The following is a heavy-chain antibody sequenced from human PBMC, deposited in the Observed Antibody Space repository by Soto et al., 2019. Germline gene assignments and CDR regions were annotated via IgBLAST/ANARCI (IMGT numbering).Heavy chain of an antibody. J-gene: IGHJ6*03. Sequence: GGSLRLSCAASGFTFSSYGMHWVRQAPGEGLEWVAAISGSGGSTYYADSVKGRFTISRDNSKNTLYLQMNSLRAEDTAVYYCAKDLLRGAPPPSPWSGYYYYYMDVWGKGTTVTVSS. CDR2: ISGSGGST. V-gene: IGHV3-23*01. CDR1: GFTFSSYG. CDR3: AKDLLRGAPPPSPWSGYYYYYMDV. D-gene: IGHD3-3*01.